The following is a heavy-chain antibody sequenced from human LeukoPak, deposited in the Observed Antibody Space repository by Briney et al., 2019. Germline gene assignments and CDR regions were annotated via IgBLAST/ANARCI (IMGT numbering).Heavy chain of an antibody. J-gene: IGHJ5*02. CDR1: GFTLSRYA. V-gene: IGHV3-23*01. CDR2: IVDSGDRI. Sequence: GGSLRPSCAASGFTLSRYAMSWVRQAPGKGLEWVSSIVDSGDRIFYADSVKGRFTISRDNSKTTLYLQMNSLRAEDTAVYYCAKSSRGLSGYQLRLNWFGPWGPGTLVTVSS. CDR3: AKSSRGLSGYQLRLNWFGP. D-gene: IGHD2-2*01.